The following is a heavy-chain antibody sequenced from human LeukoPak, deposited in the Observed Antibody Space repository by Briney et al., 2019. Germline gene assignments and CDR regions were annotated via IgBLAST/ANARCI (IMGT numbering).Heavy chain of an antibody. CDR2: ISGSGGST. Sequence: PGGSLRLSCAASGFTFSSYAMSWVRQAPGKAPEWVSGISGSGGSTYSADSVKGRFTISRDNSKNTLYLQMNTLRAEDTAVYYCARNIYASGSFYTFDIWGQGTKVTVSS. CDR3: ARNIYASGSFYTFDI. CDR1: GFTFSSYA. D-gene: IGHD3-10*01. V-gene: IGHV3-23*01. J-gene: IGHJ3*02.